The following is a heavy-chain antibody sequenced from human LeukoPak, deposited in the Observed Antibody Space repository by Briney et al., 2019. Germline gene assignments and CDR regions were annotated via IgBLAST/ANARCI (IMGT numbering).Heavy chain of an antibody. CDR2: ISAYTGDT. Sequence: ASVKVSCKASGYTFTNYGITWVRQAPGQGLEWMGWISAYTGDTNYAQKLQDRVTMTTDTSTSTAYMELRSLTSVDTAVYYCARGGAIYPDYWGQGTLVTVSS. CDR3: ARGGAIYPDY. D-gene: IGHD3-10*01. J-gene: IGHJ4*02. V-gene: IGHV1-18*01. CDR1: GYTFTNYG.